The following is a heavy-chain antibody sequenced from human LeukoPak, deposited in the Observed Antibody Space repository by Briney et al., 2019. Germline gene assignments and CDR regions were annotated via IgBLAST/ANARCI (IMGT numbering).Heavy chain of an antibody. CDR2: IDWDDDK. D-gene: IGHD4-17*01. Sequence: SGPTLVNPTQTLTQTCTVSGFSLSTSGMRASWIRQPPGKALEWLARIDWDDDKFYSTSLKTRLTISKDTSKNQVVLTMTNMDPVDTATYYCARSPDDGDYFDYWGQGTLVTVSS. J-gene: IGHJ4*02. V-gene: IGHV2-70*04. CDR1: GFSLSTSGMR. CDR3: ARSPDDGDYFDY.